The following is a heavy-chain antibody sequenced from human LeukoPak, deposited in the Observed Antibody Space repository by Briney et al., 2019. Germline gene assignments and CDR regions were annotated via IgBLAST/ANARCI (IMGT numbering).Heavy chain of an antibody. CDR2: IYYSGST. CDR1: GGSISNYY. V-gene: IGHV4-59*05. CDR3: ARPGYYYDSSGYHYRDY. Sequence: PSETLSLTCTVSGGSISNYYWSWIRQPPGKGLEWIGSIYYSGSTYYNPSLKSRVTISVDTSKNQFSLKLSSVTAADTAVYYCARPGYYYDSSGYHYRDYWGQGTLVTVSS. J-gene: IGHJ4*02. D-gene: IGHD3-22*01.